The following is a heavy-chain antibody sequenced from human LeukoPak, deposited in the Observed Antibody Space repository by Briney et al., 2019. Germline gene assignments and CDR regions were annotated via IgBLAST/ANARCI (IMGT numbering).Heavy chain of an antibody. CDR1: GFTFSSYW. Sequence: GGSLRLSCAASGFTFSSYWMHWVRQAPGKGLVWVSRINSDGSSTSYADSVKGRFTISRDNAKNTLYLQMNSLRAEDTAVYYRAREPEYYYYYGMDVWGQGTTVTVSS. CDR2: INSDGSST. V-gene: IGHV3-74*01. CDR3: AREPEYYYYYGMDV. J-gene: IGHJ6*02.